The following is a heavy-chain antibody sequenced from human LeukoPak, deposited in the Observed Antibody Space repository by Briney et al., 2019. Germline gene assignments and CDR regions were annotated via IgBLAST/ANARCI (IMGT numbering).Heavy chain of an antibody. J-gene: IGHJ6*03. Sequence: ASVRVSCKASGGTFSSYAISWVRQAPGQGLEWMGGISTYNGNTNYAQKLKGRVTMTTDTSTRRAYMELRSLRSDDTAVYYCARVGPWVNPDYYYYYMDVWGKGTTVTVSS. CDR2: ISTYNGNT. CDR1: GGTFSSYA. V-gene: IGHV1-18*01. CDR3: ARVGPWVNPDYYYYYMDV. D-gene: IGHD1-14*01.